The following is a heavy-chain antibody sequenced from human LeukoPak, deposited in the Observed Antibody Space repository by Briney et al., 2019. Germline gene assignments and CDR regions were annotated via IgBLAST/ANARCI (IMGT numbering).Heavy chain of an antibody. J-gene: IGHJ2*01. CDR3: ARDLTTVTTSSVYWYFDL. CDR1: GGSISSGSYY. V-gene: IGHV4-61*02. CDR2: IITSGRS. D-gene: IGHD4-17*01. Sequence: SQTLSLTCTVSGGSISSGSYYWSWIRQPAGKGLEWTGRIITSGRSNYNPSLKSRINKFVDPSKDQSSLKLSSVTAADTAVYYCARDLTTVTTSSVYWYFDLWGRGTLVTVSS.